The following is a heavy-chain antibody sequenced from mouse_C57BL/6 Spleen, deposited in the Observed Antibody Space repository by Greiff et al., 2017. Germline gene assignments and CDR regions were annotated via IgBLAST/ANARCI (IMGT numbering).Heavy chain of an antibody. J-gene: IGHJ4*01. V-gene: IGHV2-9-1*01. CDR1: GFSLTSYA. CDR2: IWTGGGT. CDR3: ARKEVDSPSYAMDY. Sequence: VQVVESGPGLVAPSQILSITCTVSGFSLTSYAISWVRQPPGKGLEWLGVIWTGGGTNYNSALKSRLSISKDNSKSQVFLKMNSLQTDDTARYYCARKEVDSPSYAMDYWGQGTSVTVSS. D-gene: IGHD3-2*01.